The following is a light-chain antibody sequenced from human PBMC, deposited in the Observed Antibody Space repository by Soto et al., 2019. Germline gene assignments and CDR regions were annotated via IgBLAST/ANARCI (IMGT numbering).Light chain of an antibody. CDR1: QGISSY. CDR3: QQLNSYPRIFT. V-gene: IGKV1-9*01. Sequence: DIQLTQSPSFLSASVGDRVTITCRASQGISSYLAWYQQKPGKAPKLLIYAASTLQSGVPSRFSGSGSGTEVTLTISSLQPEDFATYNCQQLNSYPRIFTFGPGTKVDIK. J-gene: IGKJ3*01. CDR2: AAS.